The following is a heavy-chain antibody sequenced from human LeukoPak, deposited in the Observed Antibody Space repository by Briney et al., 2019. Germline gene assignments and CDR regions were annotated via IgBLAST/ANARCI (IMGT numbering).Heavy chain of an antibody. Sequence: PGGSLILTCAASGFTFISYAMSWVRQALGERVEGVSAISGSGGSTLYADSGKGRFTISRDNPKNTLYLQMNSLRAEDTAVYYCAKSTYHDSSGYPHAFDIWGQGPMVTVSS. CDR2: ISGSGGST. D-gene: IGHD3-22*01. V-gene: IGHV3-23*01. CDR3: AKSTYHDSSGYPHAFDI. J-gene: IGHJ3*02. CDR1: GFTFISYA.